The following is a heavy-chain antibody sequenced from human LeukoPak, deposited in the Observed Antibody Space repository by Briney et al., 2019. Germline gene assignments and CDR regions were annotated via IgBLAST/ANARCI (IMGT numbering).Heavy chain of an antibody. D-gene: IGHD3-22*01. CDR2: IFTSGNT. J-gene: IGHJ4*02. Sequence: SGTLSLTCTVSGGSISNYYWSWIRQSAGKGLEWMGRIFTSGNTNYDPSLRSRVTMSVDTSKNQFSLSLSSVTAADTAVYYCAKGYYDSSTYFDNWGQGILVTVSS. V-gene: IGHV4-4*07. CDR1: GGSISNYY. CDR3: AKGYYDSSTYFDN.